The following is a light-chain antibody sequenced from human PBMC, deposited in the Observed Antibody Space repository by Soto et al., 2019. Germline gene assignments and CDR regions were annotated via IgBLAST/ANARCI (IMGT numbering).Light chain of an antibody. J-gene: IGKJ1*01. CDR1: QSISPNY. Sequence: EIVLTQSPGTLSLSPGDRATLSCRASQSISPNYLAWYQQKPGQAPRLLIYSVSIRATGIADRFSGSGSGTDFTLTISRLEPEDFAVYYCQQADSSPGGTFGRGTKVDIK. CDR3: QQADSSPGGT. V-gene: IGKV3-20*01. CDR2: SVS.